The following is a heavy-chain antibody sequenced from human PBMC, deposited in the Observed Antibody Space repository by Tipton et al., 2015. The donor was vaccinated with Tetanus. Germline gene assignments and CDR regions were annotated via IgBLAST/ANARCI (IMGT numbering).Heavy chain of an antibody. V-gene: IGHV3-74*01. CDR2: IKSDGSKT. Sequence: SLRLSCAASGFTFRSYWMHWVRQPPGKGLVWVSRIKSDGSKTTYADSVKGRFTISRDNAKNTLYLQMNSLRVEDTAVYYCARDGITMTSYYYYGMDVWGQGTTVTVSS. J-gene: IGHJ6*02. D-gene: IGHD3-22*01. CDR3: ARDGITMTSYYYYGMDV. CDR1: GFTFRSYW.